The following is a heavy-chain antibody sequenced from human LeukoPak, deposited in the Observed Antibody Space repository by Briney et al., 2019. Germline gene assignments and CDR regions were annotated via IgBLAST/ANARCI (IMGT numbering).Heavy chain of an antibody. D-gene: IGHD3-10*01. CDR2: ITSSGSAI. Sequence: GGSLRLSCAASGFTFTDYYMSWIRQAPGKGLEWVSYITSSGSAIYFADSVKGRFTISRDNSKNSLYLQMNSLRAEGTAVYYCAKSGELTSPGSFYIDYWGQGTLVTVSS. CDR3: AKSGELTSPGSFYIDY. CDR1: GFTFTDYY. V-gene: IGHV3-11*01. J-gene: IGHJ4*02.